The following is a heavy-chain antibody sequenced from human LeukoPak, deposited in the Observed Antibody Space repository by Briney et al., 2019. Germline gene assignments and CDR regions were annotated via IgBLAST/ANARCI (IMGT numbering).Heavy chain of an antibody. CDR1: GFTFSSYW. V-gene: IGHV3-7*01. CDR3: ARERRPIYFFDY. J-gene: IGHJ4*02. Sequence: GGSLRLSCAASGFTFSSYWMTWVRQAPGKGLEWVANIKQDGSDKYYVDSVKGRFTISRDNAKNSLYLQINSLRAEDTAVYYCARERRPIYFFDYWGQGTLVTVSS. D-gene: IGHD3-3*01. CDR2: IKQDGSDK.